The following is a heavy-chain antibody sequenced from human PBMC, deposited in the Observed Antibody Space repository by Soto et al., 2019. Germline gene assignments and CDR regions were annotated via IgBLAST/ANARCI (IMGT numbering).Heavy chain of an antibody. D-gene: IGHD4-4*01. CDR1: GFTFSSYG. J-gene: IGHJ6*02. Sequence: PGGSLRLSCAASGFTFSSYGMHWVRQAPGKGLEWVAVISYDGSNKYYADSVKGRFTISRDNSKNTLYLQMNSLRAEDTAVYYCAKDRGGLHPNGPYYYYYGMDVWGQGTTVTVSS. CDR2: ISYDGSNK. CDR3: AKDRGGLHPNGPYYYYYGMDV. V-gene: IGHV3-30*18.